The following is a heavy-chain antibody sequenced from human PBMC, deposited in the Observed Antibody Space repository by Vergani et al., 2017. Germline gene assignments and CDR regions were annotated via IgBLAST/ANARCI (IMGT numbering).Heavy chain of an antibody. J-gene: IGHJ6*02. CDR1: GFTFSSYG. V-gene: IGHV3-NL1*01. CDR2: IYSGGST. CDR3: ARDPRIHGMDV. Sequence: QVQLVESGGGVVQPGRSLRLSCAASGFTFSSYGMHWVRQAPGKGLEWVSVIYSGGSTYYADSVKGRFTISRDNSKNTLYLQMNSLRAEDTAVYYCARDPRIHGMDVWGQGTTVTVSS.